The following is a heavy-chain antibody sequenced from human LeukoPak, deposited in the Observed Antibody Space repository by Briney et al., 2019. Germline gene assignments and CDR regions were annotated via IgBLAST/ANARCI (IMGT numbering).Heavy chain of an antibody. CDR1: GFSFSGYG. J-gene: IGHJ4*02. Sequence: PGGSLRLSCAASGFSFSGYGMHWVRQAPGKGLEWVAFIRYDGSNEYYADSVKGRFTISRDKSKNTLSLQMNGLRAEDTAVYYCARDQYPYYDITSADSWGQGTLVTVSS. V-gene: IGHV3-30*02. CDR2: IRYDGSNE. D-gene: IGHD3-9*01. CDR3: ARDQYPYYDITSADS.